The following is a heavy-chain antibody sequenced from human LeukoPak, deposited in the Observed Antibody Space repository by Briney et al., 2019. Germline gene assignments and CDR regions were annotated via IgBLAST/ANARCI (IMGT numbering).Heavy chain of an antibody. Sequence: SVKVSCKASGGTFSSYAISWVRQAPGQGLEWMGGIIPIFGTANYEQKFQGRVTITADESTSTAYMELSSLRSEDTAVYYCASLTYYDFWSGYYTWNYFDYWGQGTLVTVSS. CDR3: ASLTYYDFWSGYYTWNYFDY. J-gene: IGHJ4*02. D-gene: IGHD3-3*01. V-gene: IGHV1-69*13. CDR1: GGTFSSYA. CDR2: IIPIFGTA.